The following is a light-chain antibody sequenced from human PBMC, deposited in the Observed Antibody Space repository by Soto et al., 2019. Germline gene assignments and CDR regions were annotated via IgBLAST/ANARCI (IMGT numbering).Light chain of an antibody. CDR1: QSVSNY. CDR2: DAS. Sequence: EIVLTQSPVTLSLSPGERATLSCRASQSVSNYFVWYQQKPGQAPRLLIYDASNRATGIPARFSGSGSGTDFTLTISSLEPEDFAVYYCQQRSNWPRFTFGPGTKVISN. V-gene: IGKV3-11*01. J-gene: IGKJ3*01. CDR3: QQRSNWPRFT.